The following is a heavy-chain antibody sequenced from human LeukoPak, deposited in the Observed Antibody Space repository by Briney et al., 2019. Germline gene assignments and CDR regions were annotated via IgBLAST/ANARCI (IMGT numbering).Heavy chain of an antibody. V-gene: IGHV4-39*01. Sequence: SETLSLTCTVSGGSISTSNYYWGWIRQPPGKGLEWIGNIFYSGSTYYSPSLKSRVTISVDTSKNQFSLKLSSVTAADTAVYYCARQPRHFDYWGQGTLVTVSS. CDR2: IFYSGST. J-gene: IGHJ4*02. CDR3: ARQPRHFDY. CDR1: GGSISTSNYY.